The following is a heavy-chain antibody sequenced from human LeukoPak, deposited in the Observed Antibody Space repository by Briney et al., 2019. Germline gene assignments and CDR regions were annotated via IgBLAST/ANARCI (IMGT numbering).Heavy chain of an antibody. V-gene: IGHV4-59*03. J-gene: IGHJ3*02. CDR2: IYHSGST. D-gene: IGHD1-26*01. Sequence: SETLSLTCTVSGGSMRSYLWSWIRQPPGKGLEWIGYIYHSGSTNYSPSLKGRVTLSVDTSKNQFSLRLSSVTPADTAVYFCAGRLEWEQLRDDPFDIWGQGTMVTVSS. CDR3: AGRLEWEQLRDDPFDI. CDR1: GGSMRSYL.